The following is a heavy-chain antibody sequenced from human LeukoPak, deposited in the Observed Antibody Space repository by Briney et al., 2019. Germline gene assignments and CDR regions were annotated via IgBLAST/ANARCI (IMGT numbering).Heavy chain of an antibody. V-gene: IGHV3-74*01. CDR3: GRGVVVPAAMRGYYYYYGMDV. Sequence: GGSLRLSCAASGLTFSSYWMHWVRQAPGKGLVWVSRINSDGSSTSYADSVKGRFTISRDNAKNTLYLEMNSLRAEDTAVYYCGRGVVVPAAMRGYYYYYGMDVWGQGTTVTVSS. J-gene: IGHJ6*02. CDR2: INSDGSST. CDR1: GLTFSSYW. D-gene: IGHD2-2*01.